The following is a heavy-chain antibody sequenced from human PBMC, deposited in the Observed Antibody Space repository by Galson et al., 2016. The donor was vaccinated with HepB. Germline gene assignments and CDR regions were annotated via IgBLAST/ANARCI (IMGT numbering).Heavy chain of an antibody. CDR3: ARDIGGARIGLWLDS. Sequence: SVKVSCKASGYTFSDYYLHWVRQAPGQGLEWMGWINPNSGDTKFAEKFQGWVTMTRDTSIRTAYMDLSRLRSEDTAVYYCARDIGGARIGLWLDSWGQGTLVTVSS. V-gene: IGHV1-2*04. CDR2: INPNSGDT. J-gene: IGHJ4*02. CDR1: GYTFSDYY. D-gene: IGHD2/OR15-2a*01.